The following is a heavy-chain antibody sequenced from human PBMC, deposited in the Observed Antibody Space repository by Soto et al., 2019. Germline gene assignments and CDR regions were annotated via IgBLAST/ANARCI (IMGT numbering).Heavy chain of an antibody. Sequence: PGGSLRLSCAASGFTFSSYSMNWVRQAPGKGLEWVSSISSSSSYIYYADSVKGRFTISRDNAKNSLYLQMNSLRAEDTAVYYCARESSKARWAIAVAGDRYDDAFDICGQGTMVTVSS. CDR2: ISSSSSYI. CDR3: ARESSKARWAIAVAGDRYDDAFDI. V-gene: IGHV3-21*01. CDR1: GFTFSSYS. J-gene: IGHJ3*02. D-gene: IGHD6-19*01.